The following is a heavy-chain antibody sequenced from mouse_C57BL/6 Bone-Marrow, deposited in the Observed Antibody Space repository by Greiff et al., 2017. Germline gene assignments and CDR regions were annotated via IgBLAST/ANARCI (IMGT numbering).Heavy chain of an antibody. CDR2: IDPSDSYT. Sequence: VQLQQPGAELVKPGASVKLSCKASGYTFTSYWMQWVKQRPGQGLEWIGEIDPSDSYTNYNQKFKGKATLTVDKSSSTAYMQLSSLASEDSAVYYCAREGITTVLAPLDFDVGGTGTTVTGSS. V-gene: IGHV1-50*01. CDR1: GYTFTSYW. D-gene: IGHD1-1*01. J-gene: IGHJ1*03. CDR3: AREGITTVLAPLDFDV.